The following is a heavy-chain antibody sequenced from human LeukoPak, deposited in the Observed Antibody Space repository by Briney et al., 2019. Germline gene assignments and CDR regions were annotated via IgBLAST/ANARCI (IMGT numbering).Heavy chain of an antibody. Sequence: ASVKVSCKASGYTFTSYGISWVRQAPGQGLEWMGWISAYNGNTNYAQELQGRVTMTTDTSTSTAYMELRSLRSDDTAVYYCARQVGANVDYYYMDVWGKGTTVTISS. CDR2: ISAYNGNT. D-gene: IGHD1-26*01. J-gene: IGHJ6*03. V-gene: IGHV1-18*01. CDR3: ARQVGANVDYYYMDV. CDR1: GYTFTSYG.